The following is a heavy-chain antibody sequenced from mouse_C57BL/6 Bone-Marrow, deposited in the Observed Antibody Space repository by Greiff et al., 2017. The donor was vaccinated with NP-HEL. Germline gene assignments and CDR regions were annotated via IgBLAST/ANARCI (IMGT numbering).Heavy chain of an antibody. CDR2: INPGSGGT. D-gene: IGHD1-2*01. Sequence: QVQLQQSGAELVRPGTSVKVSCKASGYAFTNYLIEWVKQRPGQGLEWIGVINPGSGGTHYNEKFKGKATLTADKSSSTAYMQLSSLTSEDSAVYFCARSRRRRDYYAMDYWGQGTSVTVSS. V-gene: IGHV1-54*01. CDR3: ARSRRRRDYYAMDY. J-gene: IGHJ4*01. CDR1: GYAFTNYL.